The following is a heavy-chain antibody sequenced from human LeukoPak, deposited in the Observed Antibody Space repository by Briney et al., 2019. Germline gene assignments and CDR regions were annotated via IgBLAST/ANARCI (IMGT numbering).Heavy chain of an antibody. CDR3: ARRGYSWNYRNAFDI. J-gene: IGHJ3*02. V-gene: IGHV4-34*01. D-gene: IGHD1-7*01. Sequence: PSETLSLTCAVYGGSFSGYYWSWIRQPPGKGLEWIGEINHSGSTNYNPSLKSRVTISVDTSKNQFSLKLSSVTAADTAVYYCARRGYSWNYRNAFDIWGQGTMVTVSS. CDR2: INHSGST. CDR1: GGSFSGYY.